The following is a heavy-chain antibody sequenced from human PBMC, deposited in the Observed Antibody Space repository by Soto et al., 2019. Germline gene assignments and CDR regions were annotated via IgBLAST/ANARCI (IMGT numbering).Heavy chain of an antibody. CDR1: GGTFSSYA. V-gene: IGHV1-69*01. CDR3: ARSYCSGGSCYSAYYYGMDV. Sequence: QVQLVQSGAEVKKPGSSVKVSCKASGGTFSSYAISWVRQAPGQGLEWMGGIIPIFGTANYAQKFQGRVTITEDESTSTAYMELSSLRSEDTAVYYCARSYCSGGSCYSAYYYGMDVWGQGTTVTVSS. CDR2: IIPIFGTA. D-gene: IGHD2-15*01. J-gene: IGHJ6*02.